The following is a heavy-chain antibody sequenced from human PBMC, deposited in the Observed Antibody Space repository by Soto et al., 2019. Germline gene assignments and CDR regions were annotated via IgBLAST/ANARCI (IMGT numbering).Heavy chain of an antibody. V-gene: IGHV1-69*06. Sequence: QVQLVQSGAEVKTPGSSLKVSCTVSGSRFSNYVISWVRQAPGHGLEWLGRNIPIFNTTQYAQTFQGRVTITADKATKTAFLELSSLRSDDTAVYYCAREGRGKKAGYNGLVSLGYWGQGTLVTVSS. CDR2: NIPIFNTT. CDR3: AREGRGKKAGYNGLVSLGY. D-gene: IGHD2-2*02. J-gene: IGHJ4*02. CDR1: GSRFSNYV.